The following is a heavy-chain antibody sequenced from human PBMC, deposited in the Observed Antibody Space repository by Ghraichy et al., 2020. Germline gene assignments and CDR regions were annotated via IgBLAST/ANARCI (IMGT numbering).Heavy chain of an antibody. V-gene: IGHV3-11*01. CDR3: AGLSRILSSFDP. D-gene: IGHD2-15*01. CDR2: ISSSGSTI. Sequence: GGSLRLSCAASGFTFSDYYMSWIRQAPGKGLEWVSYISSSGSTIYYADSVKGRFTISRDNAKNSLYLQMNSLRAEDTAVYYCAGLSRILSSFDPWGQGTLVTVSS. CDR1: GFTFSDYY. J-gene: IGHJ5*02.